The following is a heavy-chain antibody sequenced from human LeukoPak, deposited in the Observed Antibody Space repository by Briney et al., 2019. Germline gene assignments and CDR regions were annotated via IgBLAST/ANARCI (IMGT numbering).Heavy chain of an antibody. CDR1: DYSISSVYY. CDR3: AREWGYDYFFDY. Sequence: SETLSLTCAVADYSISSVYYWCWSRQPPGKGRELIGSIYHSGSTYYNSSLKSRGTISVDTSKHQFSLKLSYVTAGDTAVYYCAREWGYDYFFDYWGQGTLVTVSS. J-gene: IGHJ4*02. V-gene: IGHV4-38-2*02. CDR2: IYHSGST. D-gene: IGHD3-22*01.